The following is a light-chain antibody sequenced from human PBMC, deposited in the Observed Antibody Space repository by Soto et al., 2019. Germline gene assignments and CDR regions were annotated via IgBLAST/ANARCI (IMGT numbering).Light chain of an antibody. J-gene: IGLJ1*01. CDR3: SSYTSSSTLAYV. V-gene: IGLV2-14*01. Sequence: QSVLTQPASVSGSPGQSITVSCTGTGSDVGGYNYVSLYQQHPGKAPKLMIYEVSNRPSGVSNRCSGSKPVKTASLTISGLQAEDESDYYCSSYTSSSTLAYVFGTGTKVTVL. CDR2: EVS. CDR1: GSDVGGYNY.